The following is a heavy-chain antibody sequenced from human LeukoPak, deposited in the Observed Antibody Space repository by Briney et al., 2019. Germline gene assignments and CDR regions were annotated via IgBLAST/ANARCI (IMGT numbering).Heavy chain of an antibody. V-gene: IGHV3-23*01. CDR1: GFTFSSYS. CDR3: AKVCSDSSGYYFSCGDY. D-gene: IGHD3-22*01. CDR2: ISGSGGST. J-gene: IGHJ4*02. Sequence: GGSLRLSCAASGFTFSSYSMSWVRQAPGKGLEWVSAISGSGGSTYYADSVKGRFTISRDNSKNTLYLQMNSLRAEDTAVYYCAKVCSDSSGYYFSCGDYWGQGTLVTVSS.